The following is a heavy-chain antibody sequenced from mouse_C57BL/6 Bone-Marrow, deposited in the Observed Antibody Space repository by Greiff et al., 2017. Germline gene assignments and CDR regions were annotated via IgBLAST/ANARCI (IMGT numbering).Heavy chain of an antibody. CDR2: MDPSDSYT. V-gene: IGHV1-69*01. CDR1: GYTFTSYW. D-gene: IGHD2-2*01. CDR3: ASYYGYDIFAF. Sequence: QVQLQQPGAELVMPGASVKLSFKASGYTFTSYWMHWVKQRPGQGLEWIGEMDPSDSYTNYNQKFKGKSTLTVDKCSSTAYMQLRSRTSEDSAVDYCASYYGYDIFAFGGQGTLVTVSA. J-gene: IGHJ3*01.